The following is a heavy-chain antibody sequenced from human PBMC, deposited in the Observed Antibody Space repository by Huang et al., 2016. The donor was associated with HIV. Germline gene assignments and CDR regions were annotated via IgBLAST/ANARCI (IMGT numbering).Heavy chain of an antibody. D-gene: IGHD6-19*01. CDR2: ISYDGSNK. CDR1: GFIVSNYG. CDR3: ALKGDSSGWEYFRH. Sequence: QVQLVESGGGVVQPGRSLRLSCAASGFIVSNYGMHWVRQAPGKGLEGVALISYDGSNKYDTDSVKGRFSISRDNSKNTLYRQMNSLRAEDTAVYYCALKGDSSGWEYFRHWGQGTLVTVSS. V-gene: IGHV3-30*03. J-gene: IGHJ1*01.